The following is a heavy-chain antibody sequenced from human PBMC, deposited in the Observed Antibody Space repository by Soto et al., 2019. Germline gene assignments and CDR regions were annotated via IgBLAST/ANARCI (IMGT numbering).Heavy chain of an antibody. D-gene: IGHD3-22*01. CDR2: FIPIFRTL. CDR3: VRDRRIYYSDPHDEFVASDYEV. V-gene: IGHV1-69*01. CDR1: GGIFGSHG. J-gene: IGHJ3*01. Sequence: QVQLIQSEAEVKKPGSSVSVSCTASGGIFGSHGFSWVRQAPGQRLEWVGGFIPIFRTLTYTEKFQARVRLSADESTNTVYLDLSSLTSEDTAVYYCVRDRRIYYSDPHDEFVASDYEVWGQGTMVSVSS.